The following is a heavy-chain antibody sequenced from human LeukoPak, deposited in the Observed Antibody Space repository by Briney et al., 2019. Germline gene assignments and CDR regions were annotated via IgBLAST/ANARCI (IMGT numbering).Heavy chain of an antibody. V-gene: IGHV1-2*02. Sequence: ASVTVSCKASGYTFTDYYMHWVRQAPGQGLEWMGWINPNSGGTNYAQKFQGRVTMTRDTSISTAYMEVSRLRSDDTAVYYCAISPGVMITFGGAPATDYFDYWGQGTLVTVSS. CDR3: AISPGVMITFGGAPATDYFDY. CDR2: INPNSGGT. D-gene: IGHD3-16*01. CDR1: GYTFTDYY. J-gene: IGHJ4*02.